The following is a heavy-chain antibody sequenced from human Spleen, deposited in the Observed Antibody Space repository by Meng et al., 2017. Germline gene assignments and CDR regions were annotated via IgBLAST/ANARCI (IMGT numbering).Heavy chain of an antibody. V-gene: IGHV3-21*01. D-gene: IGHD3-10*01. J-gene: IGHJ5*02. CDR2: ITSSSSST. Sequence: GESLKISCAASGFTFSIYDMNWVRQAPGKGLEWVSSITSSSSSTYYADSVKGRFTISRDNAKNSLYLQMNSLRAEDTAVYYCARDLPKSGSGSYYNGDAWGQGTLVTVSS. CDR1: GFTFSIYD. CDR3: ARDLPKSGSGSYYNGDA.